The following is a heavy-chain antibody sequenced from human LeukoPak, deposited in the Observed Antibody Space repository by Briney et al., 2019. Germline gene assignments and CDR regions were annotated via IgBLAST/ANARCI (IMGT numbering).Heavy chain of an antibody. CDR3: ARGRSWYGDSYFDY. V-gene: IGHV4-34*01. CDR1: GGSFSGYY. CDR2: INHSGST. Sequence: SETLSLTCAVYGGSFSGYYWSWIRQPPGKGLGWIGEINHSGSTNYNPSLKSRVTILVDTSKNQFSLKLSSVTAADPAVYYCARGRSWYGDSYFDYWGQGTLVTVSS. D-gene: IGHD4-17*01. J-gene: IGHJ4*02.